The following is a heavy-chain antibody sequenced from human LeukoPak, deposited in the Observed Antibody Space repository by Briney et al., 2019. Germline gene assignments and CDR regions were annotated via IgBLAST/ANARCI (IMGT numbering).Heavy chain of an antibody. CDR1: GGSISSSSYY. CDR3: ARHPPGIAAAGTILDVGWFDP. Sequence: SETLSLSCTVSGGSISSSSYYWGWIRQPPGKGLEWIGSIYYSGSTYYNPSLKSRVTISVDTSKNQFSLKLSSVTAADTAVYYCARHPPGIAAAGTILDVGWFDPWGQGTLVTVSS. CDR2: IYYSGST. D-gene: IGHD6-13*01. J-gene: IGHJ5*02. V-gene: IGHV4-39*01.